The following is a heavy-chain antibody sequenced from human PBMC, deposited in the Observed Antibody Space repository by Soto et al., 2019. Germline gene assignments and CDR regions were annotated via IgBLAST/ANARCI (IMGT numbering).Heavy chain of an antibody. CDR2: INHSGSA. V-gene: IGHV4-34*01. CDR3: ARGLITGSHYSGGWYYFDS. J-gene: IGHJ4*02. D-gene: IGHD6-19*01. CDR1: GESFSGHI. Sequence: SETLSLTCAVYGESFSGHIWTWIRQTPGTGLQWIGQINHSGSASYNPSLKSRVTISVHTSNSQFSLELSSVTAADTAVYYCARGLITGSHYSGGWYYFDSWGQGTQVTVS.